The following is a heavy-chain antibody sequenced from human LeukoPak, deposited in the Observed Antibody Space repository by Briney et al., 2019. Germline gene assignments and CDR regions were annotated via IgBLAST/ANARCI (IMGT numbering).Heavy chain of an antibody. J-gene: IGHJ4*02. CDR3: AKSRFRGADWDYFDY. CDR1: GFTFSSYG. Sequence: GGSLRLSCAASGFTFSSYGMHWVRQAPGKGLEWVAVISYDGSNKYYADSVKGRFTISRDNSKNTLYLQMNSLRAEDTAVYYCAKSRFRGADWDYFDYWGQGTLVTVSS. D-gene: IGHD1-26*01. V-gene: IGHV3-33*05. CDR2: ISYDGSNK.